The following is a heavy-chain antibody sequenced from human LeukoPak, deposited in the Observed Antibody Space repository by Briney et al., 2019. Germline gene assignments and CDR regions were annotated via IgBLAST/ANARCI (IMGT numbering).Heavy chain of an antibody. CDR2: IKQDGSEK. J-gene: IGHJ3*02. V-gene: IGHV3-7*01. CDR3: ARGTYYYDSSGYYYYDAFDI. D-gene: IGHD3-22*01. Sequence: GGSLRLSCAASGFTFSSYWMSWVRQAPGKGLEWVANIKQDGSEKYYVDSVKGRFTISRDNAKNSLHLQMNSLRAEDTAVYYCARGTYYYDSSGYYYYDAFDIWGQGTMVTVSS. CDR1: GFTFSSYW.